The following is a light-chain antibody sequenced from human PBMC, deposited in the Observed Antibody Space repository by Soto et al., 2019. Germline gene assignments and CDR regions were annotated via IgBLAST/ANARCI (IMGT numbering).Light chain of an antibody. Sequence: QSALTQPPSASGSPGQSVTISCTGTSSEDGGYNYVSWYQQHPGKAPKLMIYEVSKRPSGVPDRFSGSKSGNTASLTVSGLQSEDEADYYCSSYAGSNNYVFGTGTKVTVL. CDR3: SSYAGSNNYV. J-gene: IGLJ1*01. V-gene: IGLV2-8*01. CDR2: EVS. CDR1: SSEDGGYNY.